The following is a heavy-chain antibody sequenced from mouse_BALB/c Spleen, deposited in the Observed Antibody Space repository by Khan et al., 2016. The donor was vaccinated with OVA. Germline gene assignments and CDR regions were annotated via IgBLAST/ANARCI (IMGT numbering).Heavy chain of an antibody. V-gene: IGHV6-6*02. J-gene: IGHJ2*01. CDR2: IRFKSADYVS. Sequence: EVQLVESGGGLVQPGGSMKLSCVASGFTFSNYWMNWVRQSPEKGLEWVAEIRFKSADYVSHYAVSGKGSFTISRDDYKCSVYLQMNNLRAEDTGIYYCWILQWGQGTTLTVSS. D-gene: IGHD6-1*01. CDR3: WILQ. CDR1: GFTFSNYW.